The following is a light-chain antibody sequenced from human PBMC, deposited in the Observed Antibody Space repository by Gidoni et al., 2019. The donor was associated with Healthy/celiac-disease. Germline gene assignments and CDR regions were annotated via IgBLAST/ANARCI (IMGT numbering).Light chain of an antibody. J-gene: IGKJ1*01. V-gene: IGKV1-27*01. Sequence: DIQMNQSPSSLSASVGDRVTITFRASQCISNYLAWYQQKPGKVPKLLIYAASTLQSGVPSRFSCSGSGTDFTLTISSLQPEDVATYYCQKYNSAPPWTFGQGTKVEIK. CDR3: QKYNSAPPWT. CDR2: AAS. CDR1: QCISNY.